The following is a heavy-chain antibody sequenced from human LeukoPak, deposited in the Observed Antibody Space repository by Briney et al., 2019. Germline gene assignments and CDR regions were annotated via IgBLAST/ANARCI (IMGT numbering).Heavy chain of an antibody. D-gene: IGHD4-11*01. Sequence: SETLSLTCSVSGDSVNSHYWSWIRQPAGQGLEWVGRIYTGGSTNYNPSLKSRVTMSVDMSKNQLSLRLTSVTAADTGVYYCARHSRVTSWVMDVWGQGTTVTVSS. J-gene: IGHJ6*02. CDR3: ARHSRVTSWVMDV. CDR2: IYTGGST. V-gene: IGHV4-4*07. CDR1: GDSVNSHY.